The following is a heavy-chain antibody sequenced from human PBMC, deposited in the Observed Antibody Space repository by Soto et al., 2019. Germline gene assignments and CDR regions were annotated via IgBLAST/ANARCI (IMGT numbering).Heavy chain of an antibody. J-gene: IGHJ4*02. Sequence: SGGTLRLSCAASGVTFDDYAMHWVRQAPGKGLEWVAGISWNSGSIGHADSVKGRFTISGDNAKNSLYLQMNSLRVEDTALYYCAKGKGAYNSNGFDCWGQGTLVTVSS. CDR1: GVTFDDYA. V-gene: IGHV3-9*01. CDR2: ISWNSGSI. D-gene: IGHD1-1*01. CDR3: AKGKGAYNSNGFDC.